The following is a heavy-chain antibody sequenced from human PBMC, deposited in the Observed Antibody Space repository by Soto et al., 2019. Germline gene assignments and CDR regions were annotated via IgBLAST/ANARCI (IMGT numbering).Heavy chain of an antibody. V-gene: IGHV4-34*01. CDR2: INHSGST. Sequence: XETLSLTCAVYGWSLSGYYWSWIRQPPGKGLEWIGEINHSGSTNYNPSLKSRVTISVDTSKNQFSLKLSSVTAADTAVYYCARLPIAVAGRYCYGMDVWGQETTVTVS. D-gene: IGHD6-19*01. J-gene: IGHJ6*02. CDR1: GWSLSGYY. CDR3: ARLPIAVAGRYCYGMDV.